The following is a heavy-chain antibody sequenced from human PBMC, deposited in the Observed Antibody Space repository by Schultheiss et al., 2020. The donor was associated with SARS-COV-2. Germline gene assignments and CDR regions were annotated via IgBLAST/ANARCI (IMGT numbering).Heavy chain of an antibody. Sequence: SETLSLTCAVYGGSFSGYYWSLIRQPPGKGLEWIGYIYYSGSTYYNPSLKSLVTISVDTSKNQFSLKLSSVTAADTAVYYCARADYYYYMDVWGKGTTVTVSS. V-gene: IGHV4-34*09. CDR3: ARADYYYYMDV. J-gene: IGHJ6*03. CDR2: IYYSGST. CDR1: GGSFSGYY.